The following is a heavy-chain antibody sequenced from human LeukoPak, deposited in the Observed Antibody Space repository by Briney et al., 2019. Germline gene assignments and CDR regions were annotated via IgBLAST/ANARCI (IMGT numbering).Heavy chain of an antibody. V-gene: IGHV3-23*01. J-gene: IGHJ4*02. D-gene: IGHD3-22*01. CDR1: GFTFSSYA. CDR3: AKSLSRVVITDYFDY. Sequence: GGSLRLSCAASGFTFSSYAMSWVRQAPGKGLEWVSAISGSGGSTYYADSVKGRFTISRDNSKNTLYLQMNSLRAEDTAVYYCAKSLSRVVITDYFDYWGQGTLVTVSS. CDR2: ISGSGGST.